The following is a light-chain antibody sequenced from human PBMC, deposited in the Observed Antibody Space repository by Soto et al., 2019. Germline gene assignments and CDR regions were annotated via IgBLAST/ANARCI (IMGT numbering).Light chain of an antibody. CDR3: QKYYRSIT. J-gene: IGKJ5*01. CDR1: QSVLYISNNKNY. Sequence: DIVMTQSPDSLAVSLRERVTINCKSSQSVLYISNNKNYLAWYQQKPGQPPRLLIYWASTREAAVPDRVTRSRSGTDFTLTISSLQAEDLAVSYCQKYYRSITFGQGNDWRL. CDR2: WAS. V-gene: IGKV4-1*01.